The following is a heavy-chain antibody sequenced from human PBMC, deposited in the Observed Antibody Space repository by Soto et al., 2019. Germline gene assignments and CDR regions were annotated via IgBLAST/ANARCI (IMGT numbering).Heavy chain of an antibody. J-gene: IGHJ6*02. V-gene: IGHV4-4*02. CDR1: CDSISSSKW. Sequence: PSETLSLTCGVSCDSISSSKWWTWVRQTPGNVLEWIGKIDHNGVANYNPSLEGRVTISKDISKNQISLKVTSVTAADSAVYYCARMNRDYYYYGMDVWGQGATVTVSS. CDR2: IDHNGVA. CDR3: ARMNRDYYYYGMDV.